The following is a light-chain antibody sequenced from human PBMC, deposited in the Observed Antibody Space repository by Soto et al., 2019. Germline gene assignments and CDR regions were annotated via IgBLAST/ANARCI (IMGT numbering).Light chain of an antibody. CDR1: QSLSTN. CDR2: RAS. Sequence: EIVMTQSPATLSFYAWAXSTLSCSASQSLSTNLAWYQQKPGQAPRLLIYRASTRATGIPARFSGSGSGTEFTLTISSLQSEDFAVYYCHQYNNWPPWTFGPGTKVDIK. J-gene: IGKJ1*01. V-gene: IGKV3-15*01. CDR3: HQYNNWPPWT.